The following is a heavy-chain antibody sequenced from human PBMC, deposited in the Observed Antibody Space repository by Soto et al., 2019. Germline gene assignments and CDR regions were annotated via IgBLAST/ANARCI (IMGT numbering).Heavy chain of an antibody. J-gene: IGHJ4*02. V-gene: IGHV1-24*01. CDR1: GGTFSSYA. CDR2: FDPEDGET. CDR3: APQIVGATAFDY. Sequence: ASVKVSCKASGGTFSSYAISWVRQAPGQGLEWMGGFDPEDGETIYAQKFQGRVTMTEDTSTDTAYMELSSLRSEDTAVYYCAPQIVGATAFDYWGQGTLVTVSS. D-gene: IGHD1-26*01.